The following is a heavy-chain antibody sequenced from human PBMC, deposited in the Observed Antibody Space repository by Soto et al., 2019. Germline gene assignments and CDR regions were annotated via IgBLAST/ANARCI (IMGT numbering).Heavy chain of an antibody. CDR3: PTDEKTPYAFDI. J-gene: IGHJ3*02. V-gene: IGHV3-23*01. Sequence: GGSLRLSCAASGFTFSSYAMSWVRQAPGKGLEWVSAISGSGGSTYYADSVKVRFTIHRDNSKNTLYLQMNSLKTDDTAVYYCPTDEKTPYAFDIWGQGTMVTVSS. CDR2: ISGSGGST. D-gene: IGHD2-15*01. CDR1: GFTFSSYA.